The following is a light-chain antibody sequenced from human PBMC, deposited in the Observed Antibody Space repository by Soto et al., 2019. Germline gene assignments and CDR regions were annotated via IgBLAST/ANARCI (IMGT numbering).Light chain of an antibody. CDR3: GAWDTSLSGGV. CDR1: SSNIGGAF. CDR2: EDN. Sequence: QSVLTQPPSVSAAPGQKVTISCSGSSSNIGGAFVYWYQQLPGTAPKLLIYEDNKRPSGIPDRFSGSKSGTSATLGITGLQTGDEADYYCGAWDTSLSGGVFGGGTKLTVL. V-gene: IGLV1-51*02. J-gene: IGLJ2*01.